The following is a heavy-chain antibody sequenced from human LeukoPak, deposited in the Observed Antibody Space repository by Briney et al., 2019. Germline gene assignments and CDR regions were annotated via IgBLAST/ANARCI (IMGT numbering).Heavy chain of an antibody. V-gene: IGHV1-2*02. CDR3: ARSPYDYVWGSYRYFFDY. CDR1: GYTFTGYY. Sequence: GASVTVSCKASGYTFTGYYMHWVRQAPGQGLEWMGWINPNSGGTNYAQKFQGRVTMTRDTSISTAYMELSRLRSDDTAVYYCARSPYDYVWGSYRYFFDYWGQGTLVTVSS. J-gene: IGHJ4*02. D-gene: IGHD3-16*02. CDR2: INPNSGGT.